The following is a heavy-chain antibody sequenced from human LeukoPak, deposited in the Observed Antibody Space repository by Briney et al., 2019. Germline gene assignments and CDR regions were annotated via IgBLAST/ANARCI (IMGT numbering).Heavy chain of an antibody. V-gene: IGHV3-23*01. J-gene: IGHJ5*02. D-gene: IGHD3-10*01. CDR2: ISGSGGNT. CDR3: AKEGVYGSGSYRYNWFDP. Sequence: GGSLRLSCAASGFTFSSYAMSWVRQAPGKGLEWVSAISGSGGNTYYADSVKNRFTISRDNSKNTLYLQMNSLRAEDTAVYYCAKEGVYGSGSYRYNWFDPRGQGTLVTVSS. CDR1: GFTFSSYA.